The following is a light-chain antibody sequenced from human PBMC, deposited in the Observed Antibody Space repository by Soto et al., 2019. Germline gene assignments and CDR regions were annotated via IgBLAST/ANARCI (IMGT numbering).Light chain of an antibody. V-gene: IGKV1-5*01. CDR2: DAS. CDR3: QQDYNYPRT. Sequence: DIQMTRSPSTLSASVVGRGTITCRASQSIGRFLAWYQHQPGKAPKLLIYDASTLESGVPSRFSGTGSGTEFTLTISSLQPDDFATYYCQQDYNYPRTFGQGTKVDIK. CDR1: QSIGRF. J-gene: IGKJ1*01.